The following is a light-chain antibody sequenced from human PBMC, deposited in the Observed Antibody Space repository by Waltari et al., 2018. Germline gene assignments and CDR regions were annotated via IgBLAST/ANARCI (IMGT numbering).Light chain of an antibody. J-gene: IGKJ2*01. Sequence: DIQMTQSPSSVSASVGDRVTITCRASQDVSNWLAWYQQKPGKAPKFLIYASSSLQRGVPSRFRRSGSGNDCTLTISSLQPNDFATYYCQQANTFPYTFGKGTKGEIK. CDR1: QDVSNW. V-gene: IGKV1-12*01. CDR2: ASS. CDR3: QQANTFPYT.